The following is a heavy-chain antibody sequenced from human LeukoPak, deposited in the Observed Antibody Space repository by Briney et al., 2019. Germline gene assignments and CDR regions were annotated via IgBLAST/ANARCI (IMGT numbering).Heavy chain of an antibody. Sequence: GGSLRLSCVASRFTFSHYWMTRVRQAPGKGLERVANIKKDGGETYYMESVKGRFTISRDNARNSLYLQMNSLTVEDTAVYYCARDMGWQQFDQWGQGTLVTVSS. J-gene: IGHJ4*02. CDR1: RFTFSHYW. V-gene: IGHV3-7*01. CDR3: ARDMGWQQFDQ. D-gene: IGHD5-24*01. CDR2: IKKDGGET.